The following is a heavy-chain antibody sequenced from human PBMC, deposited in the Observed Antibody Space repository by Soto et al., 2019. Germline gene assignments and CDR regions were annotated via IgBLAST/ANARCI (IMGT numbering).Heavy chain of an antibody. CDR2: FYYSGST. CDR1: GGSISSYY. V-gene: IGHV4-59*01. Sequence: SETLSLTCSVSGGSISSYYWSWIRQPPGKGLEWIGYFYYSGSTNYNPSLKSRVTVSVDTSKNQFSLKLSSVTAADTAVYYCARGTLTSYFDYWGKGT. J-gene: IGHJ4*02. CDR3: ARGTLTSYFDY.